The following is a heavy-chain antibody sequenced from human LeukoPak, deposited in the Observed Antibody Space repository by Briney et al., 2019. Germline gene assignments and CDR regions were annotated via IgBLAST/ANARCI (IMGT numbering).Heavy chain of an antibody. CDR1: GYTFTGYY. J-gene: IGHJ6*02. D-gene: IGHD7-27*01. Sequence: ASVKVSCKASGYTFTGYYMHWVRQAPGQGLEWMGWINPNSGGTNYAQKFQGRVTMTRDTSISTAYMELSRLRSDDTAVYYCESHVWDYYYYGMDVWGQGTTVTVSS. CDR3: ESHVWDYYYYGMDV. V-gene: IGHV1-2*02. CDR2: INPNSGGT.